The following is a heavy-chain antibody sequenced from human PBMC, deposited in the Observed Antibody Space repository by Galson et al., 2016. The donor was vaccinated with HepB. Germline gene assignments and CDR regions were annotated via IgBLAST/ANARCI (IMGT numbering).Heavy chain of an antibody. D-gene: IGHD3-9*01. Sequence: SLRLSCAVSGFTFTDYAMNWVRQAPGKGLEWVAVVSGSGDDANYADSVKGRFTISRDNSKNRLFLQMNGLRAEDTAVYYCAKDFDVLTGLYYFDYWGQGTLVTVSS. CDR1: GFTFTDYA. CDR2: VSGSGDDA. J-gene: IGHJ4*02. CDR3: AKDFDVLTGLYYFDY. V-gene: IGHV3-23*01.